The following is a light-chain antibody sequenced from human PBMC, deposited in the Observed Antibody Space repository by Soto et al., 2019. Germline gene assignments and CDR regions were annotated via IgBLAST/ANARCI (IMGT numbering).Light chain of an antibody. CDR2: DVS. CDR3: QQYNISPST. J-gene: IGKJ2*02. CDR1: QSFGSW. V-gene: IGKV1-5*01. Sequence: DIQMTQSPSTLSASVGDRVTITCRASQSFGSWLAWYQQKPGKAPKLLIYDVSSLENGVPGRFSGSGSGTEFTPTISSLQPDDYATYYCQQYNISPSTFGQGTKVDIK.